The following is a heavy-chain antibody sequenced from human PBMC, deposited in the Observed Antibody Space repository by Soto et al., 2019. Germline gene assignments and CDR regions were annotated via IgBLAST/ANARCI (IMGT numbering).Heavy chain of an antibody. D-gene: IGHD4-4*01. CDR3: AREVGTTLYYYYYYMDV. V-gene: IGHV1-69*04. CDR2: IIPILGIA. Sequence: ASVKVSCKASGGTFSSYTISWVRQAPGQGLEWMGRIIPILGIANYAQKFQGRVTITADKSTSTAYMELSSLRSEDTAVYYCAREVGTTLYYYYYYMDVWGKGTTVTVSS. J-gene: IGHJ6*03. CDR1: GGTFSSYT.